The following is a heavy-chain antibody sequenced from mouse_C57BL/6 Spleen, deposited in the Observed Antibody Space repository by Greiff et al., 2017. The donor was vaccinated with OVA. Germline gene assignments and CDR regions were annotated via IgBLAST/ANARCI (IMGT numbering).Heavy chain of an antibody. V-gene: IGHV2-6*03. D-gene: IGHD2-4*01. J-gene: IGHJ4*01. Sequence: VQLVESGPGLVAPSQSLSITCTVSGFSLTSYGVHWVRQPPGKGLEWLVVIWSDGSTTYNSALKSRLSISKDNSKSQVFLKMNSLQTDDTAMYYCARSYDYGGGYYAMDYWGQGTSVTVSS. CDR3: ARSYDYGGGYYAMDY. CDR2: IWSDGST. CDR1: GFSLTSYG.